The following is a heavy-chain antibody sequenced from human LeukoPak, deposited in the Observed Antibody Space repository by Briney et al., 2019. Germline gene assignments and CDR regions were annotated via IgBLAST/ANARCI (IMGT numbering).Heavy chain of an antibody. CDR1: GFTFDDYA. J-gene: IGHJ4*02. V-gene: IGHV3-9*01. Sequence: GGSLRLSCAASGFTFDDYAMHWVRQAPGKGLEWVSGISWNSGSIGYADSVKGRFTISRDNAKNSLYLQMNSLRAEDTALYYCAKDPSIYNSTPHFDYWGQGTLVTVSS. CDR3: AKDPSIYNSTPHFDY. D-gene: IGHD6-13*01. CDR2: ISWNSGSI.